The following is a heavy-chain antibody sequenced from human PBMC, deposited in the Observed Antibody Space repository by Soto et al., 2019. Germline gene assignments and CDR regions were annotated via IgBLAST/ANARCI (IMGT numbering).Heavy chain of an antibody. CDR2: MSYDGSNE. CDR3: ARDRTYYDPWGMGGYYGMDV. Sequence: QVQLVESGGGVVQPGRSLRLSCVASGFTLSPYAMHWVRQAPGKGLQWVAVMSYDGSNEHYADSVKGRFTISRDNSKNTMYLQLDSLRADDTAVYYCARDRTYYDPWGMGGYYGMDVWGQGTTVTVSS. D-gene: IGHD3-3*01. V-gene: IGHV3-30-3*01. CDR1: GFTLSPYA. J-gene: IGHJ6*02.